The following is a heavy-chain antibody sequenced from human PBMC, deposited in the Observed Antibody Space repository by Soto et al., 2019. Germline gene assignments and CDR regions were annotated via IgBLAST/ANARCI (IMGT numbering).Heavy chain of an antibody. V-gene: IGHV1-69*01. J-gene: IGHJ5*02. D-gene: IGHD3-22*01. CDR3: ARLPRPNYYDTSGFFKDNWFDP. CDR1: GGTFNSYD. Sequence: QVQLVQSGAEVKKPGSSMKVSCKASGGTFNSYDINWVRQAPGQGLEWMGGIIPIVETPKYAQKFQGRVTITADESTNTVYMEQSSLRSEDTAMYYCARLPRPNYYDTSGFFKDNWFDPWGQGTLVTVSS. CDR2: IIPIVETP.